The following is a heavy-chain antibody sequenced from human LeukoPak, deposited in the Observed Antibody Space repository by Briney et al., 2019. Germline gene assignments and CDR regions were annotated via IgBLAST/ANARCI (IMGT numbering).Heavy chain of an antibody. CDR3: ARYVLFKVYYYGSGRTPIDY. V-gene: IGHV3-21*01. J-gene: IGHJ4*02. CDR2: ISSSISYI. Sequence: GGSLRLSCAASGFTFSSYAMSWVRQAPGKGLEWVSSISSSISYIYYADSVKGRFTISRDNAKNSLYLQMNSLRAEDTAVYYCARYVLFKVYYYGSGRTPIDYSGQGTLVTVST. D-gene: IGHD3-10*01. CDR1: GFTFSSYA.